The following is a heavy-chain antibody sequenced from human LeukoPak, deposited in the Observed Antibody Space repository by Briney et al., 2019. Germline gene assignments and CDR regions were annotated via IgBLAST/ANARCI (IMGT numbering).Heavy chain of an antibody. CDR3: ASGYHFDY. D-gene: IGHD5-18*01. Sequence: PSETLSLTCAVSGGSISSNNWWGWVRQPPGKGLEWIGEIYHSGSPNYNPSLKSRVTISVDKSRNHFSLNLSSVTAADTAVYYCASGYHFDYWGQGTLVTVSS. CDR1: GGSISSNNW. J-gene: IGHJ4*02. V-gene: IGHV4-4*02. CDR2: IYHSGSP.